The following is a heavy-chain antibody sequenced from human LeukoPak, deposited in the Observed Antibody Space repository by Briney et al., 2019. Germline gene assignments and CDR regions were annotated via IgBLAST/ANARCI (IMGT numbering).Heavy chain of an antibody. CDR1: GGSISSSSYY. CDR3: ARVISRVSESYRVYFDY. J-gene: IGHJ4*02. Sequence: SETLSLTCTVSGGSISSSSYYWGWIRQPPGKGLEWIGSIYYSGSTYYNPSLKSRVTISVDTSKNQFSLKLSSVTAADTAVYYCARVISRVSESYRVYFDYWGQGTLVTVSS. CDR2: IYYSGST. D-gene: IGHD1-26*01. V-gene: IGHV4-39*07.